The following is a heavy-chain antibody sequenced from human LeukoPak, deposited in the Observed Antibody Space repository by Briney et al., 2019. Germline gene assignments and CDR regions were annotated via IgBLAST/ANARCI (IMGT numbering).Heavy chain of an antibody. CDR3: ARGDYSSTSCYYY. CDR2: ISSSSSDI. V-gene: IGHV3-21*01. J-gene: IGHJ4*02. Sequence: PGGSLRLSCAASGFTFSSYSMNWVRQAPGKGLEWVSSISSSSSDIYYADSVKGRFTISRDNAKNSLYLQMNRLRAEDTAVYYCARGDYSSTSCYYYWGQGTLVTVSS. D-gene: IGHD2-2*01. CDR1: GFTFSSYS.